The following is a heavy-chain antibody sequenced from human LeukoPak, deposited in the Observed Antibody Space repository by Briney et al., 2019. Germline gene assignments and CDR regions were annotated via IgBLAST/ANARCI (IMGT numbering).Heavy chain of an antibody. CDR1: GFMITNS. CDR3: ARDSSGIEDAFDV. J-gene: IGHJ3*01. CDR2: INSRSTSI. V-gene: IGHV3-21*01. Sequence: GGSLRLSCAGSGFMITNSMIWVRQAPGKGLEWVSSINSRSTSIYYADSVKGRFTISGDNAKKSLSLQMNSLRAEDTAVYYCARDSSGIEDAFDVWGQGTMVTVSS. D-gene: IGHD3-22*01.